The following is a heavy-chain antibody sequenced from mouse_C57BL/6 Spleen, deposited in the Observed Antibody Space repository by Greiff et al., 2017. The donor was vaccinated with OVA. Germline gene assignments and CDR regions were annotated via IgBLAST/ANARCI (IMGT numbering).Heavy chain of an antibody. D-gene: IGHD2-4*01. CDR3: ARYNDYDGGFAY. CDR2: LDPANGNT. V-gene: IGHV14-3*01. Sequence: VQLQQSVAELVRPGASVKLSCTASGFNIKHTYMHWVKQRPEQGLEWIGRLDPANGNTKYAPKFQGKATITADTSSNTAYLQLSSLTSEDTAIYYCARYNDYDGGFAYWGQGTLVTVSA. J-gene: IGHJ3*01. CDR1: GFNIKHTY.